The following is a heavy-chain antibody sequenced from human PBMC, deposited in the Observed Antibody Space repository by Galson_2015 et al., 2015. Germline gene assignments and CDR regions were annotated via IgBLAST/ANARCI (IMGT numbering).Heavy chain of an antibody. V-gene: IGHV4-34*01. Sequence: SETLSLTCAVYGGSFSGYYWSWIRQPPGKGLEWIGEINHSGSTNYNPSLKSRVTISVDTSKNQFSLKLSSVTAADTAVYYCARGLGCSSTSCHDNWFDPWGQGTLVTVSS. J-gene: IGHJ5*02. D-gene: IGHD2-2*01. CDR1: GGSFSGYY. CDR3: ARGLGCSSTSCHDNWFDP. CDR2: INHSGST.